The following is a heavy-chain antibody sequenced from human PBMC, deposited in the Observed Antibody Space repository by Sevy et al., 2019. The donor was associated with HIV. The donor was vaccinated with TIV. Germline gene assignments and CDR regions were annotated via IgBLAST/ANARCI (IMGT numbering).Heavy chain of an antibody. Sequence: GGSLRLSCAASGFTFTYAWMRWVRQAPGKGLEWVGRIKSKADGGTTDYAAPVKGRFTISRDDSKNTLYLQMNSLKTDDTAVYYCTTDPIIVLLVTDGMDVWGQGTTVTVSS. CDR1: GFTFTYAW. CDR2: IKSKADGGTT. D-gene: IGHD2-8*02. CDR3: TTDPIIVLLVTDGMDV. J-gene: IGHJ6*02. V-gene: IGHV3-15*01.